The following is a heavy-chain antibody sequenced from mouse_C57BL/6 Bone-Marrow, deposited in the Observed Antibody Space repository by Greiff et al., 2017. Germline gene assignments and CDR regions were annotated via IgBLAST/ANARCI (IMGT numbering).Heavy chain of an antibody. V-gene: IGHV5-17*01. CDR2: ISRGSSTI. J-gene: IGHJ4*01. Sequence: EVQGVESGGGLVKPGGSLKLSCAASGFTFSDYGMHWVRQAPEKGLEWVAYISRGSSTIYYADTVKGRFTISRDNAKNTLFLQMTSLRSEDTAMYYCARGLRRYAMDYWGQGTSVTVSS. CDR1: GFTFSDYG. CDR3: ARGLRRYAMDY. D-gene: IGHD2-4*01.